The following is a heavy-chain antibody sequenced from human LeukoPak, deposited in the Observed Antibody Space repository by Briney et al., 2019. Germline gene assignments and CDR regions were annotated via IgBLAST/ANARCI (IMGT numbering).Heavy chain of an antibody. D-gene: IGHD3-10*01. CDR3: ARYASGSYYWFDP. V-gene: IGHV4-39*01. Sequence: SETLSLTCTVSGGSISSTSYHWAWIRQPPGKGLEWIATVYYTGSAYYNPSLKSRVTISVDASKSQFSLKLSSVTTADTALYYCARYASGSYYWFDPWGQGTLVTVSS. CDR1: GGSISSTSYH. CDR2: VYYTGSA. J-gene: IGHJ5*02.